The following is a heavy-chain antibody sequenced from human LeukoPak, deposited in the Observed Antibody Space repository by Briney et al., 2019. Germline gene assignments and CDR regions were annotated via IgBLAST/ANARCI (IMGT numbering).Heavy chain of an antibody. V-gene: IGHV4-59*11. Sequence: SETLSLTCTVSGGSINSHYWSWIRQPPGKGLEWIGYVFNGGNTNYNPSLKSRVTMSVDTSRDQFSLRLSSVTAADTAIYYCATRPAGSTWYGVFDYWSQGTLVTVSS. CDR2: VFNGGNT. D-gene: IGHD6-13*01. J-gene: IGHJ4*02. CDR1: GGSINSHY. CDR3: ATRPAGSTWYGVFDY.